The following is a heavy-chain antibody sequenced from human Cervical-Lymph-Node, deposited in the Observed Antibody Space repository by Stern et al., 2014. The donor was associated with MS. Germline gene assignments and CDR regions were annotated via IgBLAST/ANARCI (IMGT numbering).Heavy chain of an antibody. CDR3: ARDYEDTSMLFDH. Sequence: QVQLVESGGAVVQPGRSLRLSCAASGFTFSSYGTHWVRQAPGKGLAWVTVISYDGNHKYYAASVKGRFTISRDNSKNTLHLQMNSVTPDDTAIYYCARDYEDTSMLFDHWGQGTLVTVSS. J-gene: IGHJ4*02. D-gene: IGHD2-8*01. V-gene: IGHV3-30*03. CDR2: ISYDGNHK. CDR1: GFTFSSYG.